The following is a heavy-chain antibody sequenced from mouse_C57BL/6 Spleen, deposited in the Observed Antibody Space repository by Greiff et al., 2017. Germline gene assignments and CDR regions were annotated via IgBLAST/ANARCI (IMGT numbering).Heavy chain of an antibody. V-gene: IGHV2-6-1*01. D-gene: IGHD3-2*02. Sequence: VQLQQSGPGLVAPSQSLSITCTVSGFSLTSYGVHWVRQPPGKGLEWLVVIWSDGSTTYNSALKSRLSISKDNSKSQVFLKMNSLQTDDTAMYYCARHEDSSGFYAMDYWGQGTSVTVSS. CDR2: IWSDGST. CDR3: ARHEDSSGFYAMDY. CDR1: GFSLTSYG. J-gene: IGHJ4*01.